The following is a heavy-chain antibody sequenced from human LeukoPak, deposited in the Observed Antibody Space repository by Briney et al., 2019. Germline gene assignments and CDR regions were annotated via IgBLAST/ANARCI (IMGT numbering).Heavy chain of an antibody. D-gene: IGHD4-17*01. CDR2: IYYSGST. CDR3: ARGAYYGDYYFYY. J-gene: IGHJ4*02. CDR1: GGSISSYY. Sequence: SETLSLTCTVSGGSISSYYWSWIRQPPGKGLEWIGYIYYSGSTNYNPSLKSRVTISVDTSKNQFSLKLSSVTAADTAVYYCARGAYYGDYYFYYWGQGTLVTVSS. V-gene: IGHV4-59*01.